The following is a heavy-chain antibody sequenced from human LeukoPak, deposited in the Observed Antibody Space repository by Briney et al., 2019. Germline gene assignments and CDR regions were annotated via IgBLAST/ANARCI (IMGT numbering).Heavy chain of an antibody. J-gene: IGHJ4*02. CDR1: SYTFTNYG. CDR3: ARSGVGYFYDNSGYYPLDY. V-gene: IGHV1-18*01. CDR2: ISAYTGNT. Sequence: ASVKVSCKASSYTFTNYGISWVRQAAGQGLEWMGWISAYTGNTNYAQNFQGRVTMTTDTSTNTAFMELRSLRSDDTAIYYCARSGVGYFYDNSGYYPLDYWGQGTLVTVSS. D-gene: IGHD3-22*01.